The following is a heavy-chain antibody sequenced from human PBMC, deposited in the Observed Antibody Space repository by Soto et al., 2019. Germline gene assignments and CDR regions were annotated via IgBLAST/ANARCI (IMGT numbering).Heavy chain of an antibody. CDR2: ISYDGSNK. V-gene: IGHV3-30*18. D-gene: IGHD6-6*01. CDR3: AKEEYSSSSPFDY. Sequence: VQLVESGGGLVQPGGSLRLSCAASGFTFSSYCMHWVRQAPGKGLEWVAVISYDGSNKYYADSVKGRFTISRDNSKNTLYLQMNSLRAEDTAVYYCAKEEYSSSSPFDYWGQGTLVTVSS. CDR1: GFTFSSYC. J-gene: IGHJ4*02.